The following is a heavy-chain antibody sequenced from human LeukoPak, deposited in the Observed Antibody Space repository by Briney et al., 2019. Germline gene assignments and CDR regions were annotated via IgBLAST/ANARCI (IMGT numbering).Heavy chain of an antibody. CDR1: GFTFSSYG. V-gene: IGHV3-30*03. D-gene: IGHD5-18*01. J-gene: IGHJ4*02. CDR3: ARDDSYGLSY. CDR2: ISYDGSNK. Sequence: GGSLRLSCAASGFTFSSYGMHWVRQAPGKGLEWVAVISYDGSNKYYADSVKGRFTISRDNSKNTLYLQMNSLRAEDTAVYYCARDDSYGLSYWGQGTLVTVSS.